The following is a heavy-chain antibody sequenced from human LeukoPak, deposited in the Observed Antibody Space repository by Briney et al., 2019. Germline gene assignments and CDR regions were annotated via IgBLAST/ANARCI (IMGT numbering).Heavy chain of an antibody. D-gene: IGHD2-2*02. V-gene: IGHV1-18*01. J-gene: IGHJ5*02. CDR2: ISAYNGNT. Sequence: ASVKVSCKASGYTFTSYGFSWVRQAPGQGLEWMGWISAYNGNTNYAQKLQGRVTMTTDTSTSTAYMELRSLTSDDTAVYYCVRDGEGAAISVNYWFDPWGQGTLVTVSS. CDR1: GYTFTSYG. CDR3: VRDGEGAAISVNYWFDP.